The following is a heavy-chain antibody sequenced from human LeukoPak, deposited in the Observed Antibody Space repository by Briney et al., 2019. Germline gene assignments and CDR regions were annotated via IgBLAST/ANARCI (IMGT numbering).Heavy chain of an antibody. D-gene: IGHD3-3*01. CDR3: ARGEKKGYDFWSGYYAGAIRTAFDI. V-gene: IGHV3-7*01. J-gene: IGHJ3*02. CDR2: IKQDGSEK. CDR1: GFTFSSYW. Sequence: PGGSLRLSCAASGFTFSSYWMSWVRQAPGKGLEWVANIKQDGSEKYYVDSVKGRFTISRDNAKNSLYLQMNSLRAEDTAVYYCARGEKKGYDFWSGYYAGAIRTAFDIWGQGTMVTVSS.